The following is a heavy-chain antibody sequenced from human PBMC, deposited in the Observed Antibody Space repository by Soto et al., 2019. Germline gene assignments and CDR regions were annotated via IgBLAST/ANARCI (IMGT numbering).Heavy chain of an antibody. CDR3: ARARHDDYNIFEYYFDY. V-gene: IGHV1-18*01. CDR2: ISSYNGDT. CDR1: GYTFSSYG. Sequence: QVQLVQSGAEVKKPGASVKVSCKASGYTFSSYGISWVRQAPGQGLEGVGWISSYNGDTNYARKLQGRVTMTTDTSTRTVDMELRSLRSDDTAVYYCARARHDDYNIFEYYFDYWGQGTLVTVSS. J-gene: IGHJ4*02. D-gene: IGHD3-9*01.